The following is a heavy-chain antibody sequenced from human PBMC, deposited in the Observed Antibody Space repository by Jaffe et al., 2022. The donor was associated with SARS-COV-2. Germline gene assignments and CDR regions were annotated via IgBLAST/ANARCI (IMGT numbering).Heavy chain of an antibody. Sequence: EVQLVESGGGLVKPGGSLRLSCAASGFTFTNTWMSWVRQAPGKGLEWVGRIKSKADGGTTDYAAPMKGRFTISRDDSKNTLYVQMNSLKTEDTAVYYCMTDWGGYASDYWGQGTLVTVSS. CDR1: GFTFTNTW. CDR3: MTDWGGYASDY. CDR2: IKSKADGGTT. D-gene: IGHD5-12*01. V-gene: IGHV3-15*01. J-gene: IGHJ4*02.